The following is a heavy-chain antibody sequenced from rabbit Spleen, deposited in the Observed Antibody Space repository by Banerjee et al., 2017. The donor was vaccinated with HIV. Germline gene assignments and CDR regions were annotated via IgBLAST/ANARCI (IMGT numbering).Heavy chain of an antibody. D-gene: IGHD3-1*01. V-gene: IGHV1S40*01. J-gene: IGHJ4*01. CDR2: IDAGSSDFT. CDR3: ARDLASVVGWNFNL. CDR1: GFSLTSSDY. Sequence: QSLEESGGDLVKPGASLTLTCTASGFSLTSSDYMCWVRQAPGKGLEWIACIDAGSSDFTYHASWAKGRFTISKTSSTTVTLQMTSLTAADTATYFCARDLASVVGWNFNLWGPGTLVTVS.